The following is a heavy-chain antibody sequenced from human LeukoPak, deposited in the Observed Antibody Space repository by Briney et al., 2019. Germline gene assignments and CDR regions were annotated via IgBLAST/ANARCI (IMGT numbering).Heavy chain of an antibody. J-gene: IGHJ5*02. D-gene: IGHD6-6*01. V-gene: IGHV1-18*01. CDR1: GYMFTTYG. CDR2: ISANNGNT. Sequence: ASVKVSCRTSGYMFTTYGISWVRQAPGQGLEWVGWISANNGNTKYAQRLQDRVTMTTNTSTSTAYMELRSLRSDDTAVYYCARGKSSSVDPWGQGTLVTVSS. CDR3: ARGKSSSVDP.